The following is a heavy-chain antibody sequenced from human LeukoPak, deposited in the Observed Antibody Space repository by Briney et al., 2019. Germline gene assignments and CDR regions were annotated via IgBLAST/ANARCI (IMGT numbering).Heavy chain of an antibody. V-gene: IGHV3-11*01. CDR3: ARDSLRWNYMDV. Sequence: GGSLRLSCAASGLTFSDYYMSWIRQAPGKGLEWVSYISSSGSTIYYADSVKGRFTISRHNAKNSLYLQMNSLRAEDTAVYYCARDSLRWNYMDVWGKGTTVTVSS. D-gene: IGHD4-23*01. CDR2: ISSSGSTI. CDR1: GLTFSDYY. J-gene: IGHJ6*03.